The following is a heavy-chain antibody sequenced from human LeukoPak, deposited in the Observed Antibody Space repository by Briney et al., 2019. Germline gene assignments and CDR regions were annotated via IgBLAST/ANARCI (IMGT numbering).Heavy chain of an antibody. D-gene: IGHD6-19*01. J-gene: IGHJ4*02. V-gene: IGHV3-23*01. CDR3: AKDLGGWYRYYFDY. CDR2: ISGSGGST. CDR1: GFTFSSYA. Sequence: GGSLRLSCAASGFTFSSYAMSWVRQAPGKGLEWASAISGSGGSTYYADSVKGRFTISRGNSKNTLYLQMNSLRAEDTAVYYCAKDLGGWYRYYFDYWGQGTLVTVSS.